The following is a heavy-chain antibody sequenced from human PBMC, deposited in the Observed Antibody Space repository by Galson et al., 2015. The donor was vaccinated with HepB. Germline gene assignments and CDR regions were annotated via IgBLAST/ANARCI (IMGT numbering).Heavy chain of an antibody. D-gene: IGHD1-26*01. CDR3: ARDNEWELWGAFDI. J-gene: IGHJ3*02. CDR2: INAGNGNT. CDR1: GYTFTSYA. V-gene: IGHV1-3*01. Sequence: SVKVSCKASGYTFTSYAMHWVRQAPGQRLEWMGWINAGNGNTKYSQKFQGRVTMTTDTSTSTAYMELRSLRSDDTAVYYCARDNEWELWGAFDIWGQGTMVTVSS.